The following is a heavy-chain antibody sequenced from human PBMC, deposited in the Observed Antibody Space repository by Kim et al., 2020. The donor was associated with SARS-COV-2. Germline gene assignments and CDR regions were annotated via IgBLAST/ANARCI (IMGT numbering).Heavy chain of an antibody. V-gene: IGHV7-4-1*02. D-gene: IGHD2-15*01. CDR3: ARVSGVYN. CDR2: INTDTGNP. CDR1: GYTFNNYG. J-gene: IGHJ4*02. Sequence: ASVKVSCKASGYTFNNYGMNWVRQAPGQGLEWMGWINTDTGNPTYAQGFTGRFVFSLDTSASTTYLQISSLKAEDTAVYYCARVSGVYNWGQGTLVTVSS.